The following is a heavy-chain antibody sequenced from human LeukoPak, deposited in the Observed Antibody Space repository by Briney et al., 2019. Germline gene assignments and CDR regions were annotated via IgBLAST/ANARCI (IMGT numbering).Heavy chain of an antibody. CDR2: IDRSGST. CDR3: ARGSAAGLAY. CDR1: GGSFSGYS. V-gene: IGHV4-34*01. D-gene: IGHD6-13*01. J-gene: IGHJ4*02. Sequence: SETLSLTSAVYGGSFSGYSWTWIRQPPGKGLEWIGEIDRSGSTNYNPSLKSRLTISVDTSKNQFSLKLSSVTAADTAVYYCARGSAAGLAYWGQGTLVTVSS.